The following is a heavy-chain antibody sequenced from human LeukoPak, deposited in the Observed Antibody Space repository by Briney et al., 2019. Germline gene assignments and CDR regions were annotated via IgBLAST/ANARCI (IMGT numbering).Heavy chain of an antibody. V-gene: IGHV3-23*01. Sequence: GGSLRLSCAASGFTFSSYAMSWVRQAPGKGLEWVSAISGSGDSTYYGDSVKGRFTISRDNSKNTLYLQMNSLRAEDTAVYYCAREEYDEGALDYWGQGTLVTVSS. D-gene: IGHD2/OR15-2a*01. CDR2: ISGSGDST. CDR1: GFTFSSYA. CDR3: AREEYDEGALDY. J-gene: IGHJ4*02.